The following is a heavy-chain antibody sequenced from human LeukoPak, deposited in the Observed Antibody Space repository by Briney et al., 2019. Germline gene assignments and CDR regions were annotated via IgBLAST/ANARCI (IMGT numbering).Heavy chain of an antibody. D-gene: IGHD6-13*01. V-gene: IGHV3-30-3*02. CDR3: AKKYSSSWYYLDY. CDR1: GFTFSSYA. CDR2: ISYDGSNK. Sequence: PGGSLRLSCAASGFTFSSYAMHWVRQAPGKGLEWVAVISYDGSNKYYADSVKGRFTISRDNSKNTLYLQMNSLRAEDTAIYYCAKKYSSSWYYLDYWGQGTLVTVSS. J-gene: IGHJ4*02.